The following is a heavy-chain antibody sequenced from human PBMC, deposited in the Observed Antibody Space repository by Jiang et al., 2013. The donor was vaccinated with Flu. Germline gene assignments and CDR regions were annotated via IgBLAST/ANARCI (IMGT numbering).Heavy chain of an antibody. CDR3: ARHRGGFIDY. Sequence: RYSPSFQGHVTISADKSISTAYLQWSSLKASDTAMYYCARHRGGFIDYWGQGTLVTVSS. J-gene: IGHJ4*02. D-gene: IGHD2-15*01. V-gene: IGHV5-51*01.